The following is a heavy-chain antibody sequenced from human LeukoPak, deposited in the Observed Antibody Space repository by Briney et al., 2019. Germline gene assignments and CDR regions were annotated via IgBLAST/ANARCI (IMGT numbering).Heavy chain of an antibody. V-gene: IGHV5-51*01. CDR2: IYPGDSDT. D-gene: IGHD4-23*01. CDR1: GYSFTSYW. Sequence: GESLKISCKGSGYSFTSYWIGWGRQVPGKGLGGMGIIYPGDSDTRYSPSFQGQVTISADKSISTAYLQWSSLKASDTAMYYCARGRVTTVVTPVPRWFDPWGQGTLVTVSS. J-gene: IGHJ5*02. CDR3: ARGRVTTVVTPVPRWFDP.